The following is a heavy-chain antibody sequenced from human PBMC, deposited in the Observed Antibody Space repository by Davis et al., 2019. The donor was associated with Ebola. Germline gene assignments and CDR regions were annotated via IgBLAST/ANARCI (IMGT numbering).Heavy chain of an antibody. CDR2: SIDSGST. Sequence: SETLSLTCTVSGGSISSGSYYWSWIRQSPGKGVEWIGESIDSGSTNYNPSLRSRVTISVDRSKNQFSLKLTSVTAADTAVYYCARTTRGSGWFLDYWGQGTLVTVSS. D-gene: IGHD6-19*01. V-gene: IGHV4-39*07. CDR3: ARTTRGSGWFLDY. CDR1: GGSISSGSYY. J-gene: IGHJ4*02.